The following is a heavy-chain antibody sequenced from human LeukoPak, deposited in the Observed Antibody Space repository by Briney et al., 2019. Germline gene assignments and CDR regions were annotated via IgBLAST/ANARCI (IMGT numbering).Heavy chain of an antibody. CDR2: IYPGDSDT. J-gene: IGHJ6*02. CDR3: ARLHDYGDYYYYYGMDV. V-gene: IGHV5-51*01. D-gene: IGHD4-17*01. Sequence: GESLKISCKGSGYSFTSYWIGWVRQMPGKGLEWMGIIYPGDSDTGYSPSFQGQVTISADKSISTAYLQWSSLKASDTAMYYCARLHDYGDYYYYYGMDVWGQGTTVTVSS. CDR1: GYSFTSYW.